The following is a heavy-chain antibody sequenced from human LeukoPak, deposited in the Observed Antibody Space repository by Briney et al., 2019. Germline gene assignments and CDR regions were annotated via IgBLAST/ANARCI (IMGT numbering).Heavy chain of an antibody. D-gene: IGHD2-15*01. Sequence: GGSLRLSCAASGFTVSSNYMSWVRQAPGKGLEWVAYISHTGDTKYYADSVKGRFTISRDNARNSVDLQMNSLRDEDTAVYYCARDRGHCSGGSCYRFCDCWGQGSLVTVSS. CDR3: ARDRGHCSGGSCYRFCDC. CDR1: GFTVSSNY. J-gene: IGHJ4*02. CDR2: ISHTGDTK. V-gene: IGHV3-48*02.